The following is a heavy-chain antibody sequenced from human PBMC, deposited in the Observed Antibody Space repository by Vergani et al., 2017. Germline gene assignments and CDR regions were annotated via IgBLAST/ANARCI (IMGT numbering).Heavy chain of an antibody. CDR2: IYYSGST. Sequence: QLQLQESGPGLVKPSETLSLTCTVSGGSISSYYWSWIRQPPGKGLEWIGYIYYSGSTNYNPSLKSRVTISVDTSKNQFSLKLSSVTAADTAVYYCARETTYGAGSYYSSGGMDVWAQGTTFTVS. CDR1: GGSISSYY. CDR3: ARETTYGAGSYYSSGGMDV. D-gene: IGHD3-10*01. J-gene: IGHJ6*02. V-gene: IGHV4-59*01.